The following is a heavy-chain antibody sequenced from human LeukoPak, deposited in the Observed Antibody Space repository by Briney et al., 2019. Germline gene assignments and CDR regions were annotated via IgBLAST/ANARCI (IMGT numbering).Heavy chain of an antibody. D-gene: IGHD6-13*01. CDR2: ISGDGGNT. V-gene: IGHV3-23*01. J-gene: IGHJ4*02. CDR1: GFTFSSCD. Sequence: GGSLRLSCAASGFTFSSCDMNWLRQAPGKGLEWGSAISGDGGNTNYADSVKGRFTISRDNSKNTLFLQMSRLGGEDTAVYYCAKGGYSSSWYAFHYWGQGTLVTVSS. CDR3: AKGGYSSSWYAFHY.